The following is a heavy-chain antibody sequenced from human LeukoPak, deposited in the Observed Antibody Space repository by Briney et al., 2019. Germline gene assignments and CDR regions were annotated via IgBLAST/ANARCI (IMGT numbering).Heavy chain of an antibody. D-gene: IGHD3-22*01. CDR3: AKDSSGYFDY. CDR2: ISYDGSNK. J-gene: IGHJ4*02. V-gene: IGHV3-30*18. Sequence: PGGSLRLSCAASGFTFSSYGMHWVRQAPGKGLEWVAVISYDGSNKYYADSVKGRFTISRDNSKNTLYLQMNSLRAEDTAAYYCAKDSSGYFDYWGQGTLVTVSS. CDR1: GFTFSSYG.